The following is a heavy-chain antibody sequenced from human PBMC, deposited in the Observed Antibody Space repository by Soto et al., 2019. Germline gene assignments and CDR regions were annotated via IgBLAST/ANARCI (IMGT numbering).Heavy chain of an antibody. CDR3: ARENYAAAAGTYRGHYYGMDV. CDR2: IFYSGGT. Sequence: QVRLQEPGQGLVKLSEPLSSPSMVLGGPLGSYTWGWFRRPAGRGLGWIGGIFYSGGTTYNPSLKSRVTMSVDTSKNQFSLKLSSVTAADTAVYYCARENYAAAAGTYRGHYYGMDVWGQGTTVTVSS. V-gene: IGHV4-4*07. CDR1: GGPLGSYT. D-gene: IGHD6-13*01. J-gene: IGHJ6*02.